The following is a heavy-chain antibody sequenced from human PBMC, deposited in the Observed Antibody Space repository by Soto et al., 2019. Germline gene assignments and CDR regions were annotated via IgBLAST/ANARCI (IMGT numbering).Heavy chain of an antibody. D-gene: IGHD3-16*02. CDR1: GGSISSYY. V-gene: IGHV4-59*01. CDR2: IYYSGST. J-gene: IGHJ3*02. Sequence: PSETLSLTCTVSGGSISSYYWSWIRQPPEKGLEWIGYIYYSGSTNYNPSLKSRVTISVDTSKNQFSLKLSSVTAADTAVYYCAREGSRYDYIWGSYRSPPNAFDIWGQGTMVTVSS. CDR3: AREGSRYDYIWGSYRSPPNAFDI.